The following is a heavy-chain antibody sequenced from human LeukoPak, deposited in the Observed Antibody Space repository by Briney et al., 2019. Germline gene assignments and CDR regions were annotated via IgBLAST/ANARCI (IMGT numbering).Heavy chain of an antibody. J-gene: IGHJ3*02. CDR1: GCTFTSYA. D-gene: IGHD3-10*01. V-gene: IGHV1-69*01. CDR2: IIAFFGKT. CDR3: ARGGGGQQLAFGDHAFNI. Sequence: GSSVKVSCKASGCTFTSYAISWVRQAPGQGLEWMGGIIAFFGKTNYAQKLQGRVTITADESTSTAYMELSSLRSEDTAVYYCARGGGGQQLAFGDHAFNIWGQGTMVTASS.